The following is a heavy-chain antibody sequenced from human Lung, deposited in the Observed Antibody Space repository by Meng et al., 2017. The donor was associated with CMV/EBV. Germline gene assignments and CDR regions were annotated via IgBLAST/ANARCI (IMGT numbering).Heavy chain of an antibody. J-gene: IGHJ4*02. CDR3: ARLYYDTSGFPDY. D-gene: IGHD3-22*01. CDR2: INTNTGNP. V-gene: IGHV7-4-1*02. CDR1: GYIFNDYG. Sequence: CKASGYIFNDYGMIWVRQAPGQGREWLGWINTNTGNPTYVQAFAGRFVFSFDSSVSTAYLQISSLKADDTAVYYCARLYYDTSGFPDYWGQGTLVTVSS.